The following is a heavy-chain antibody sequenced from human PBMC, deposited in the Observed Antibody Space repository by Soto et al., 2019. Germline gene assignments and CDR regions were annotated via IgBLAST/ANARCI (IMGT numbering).Heavy chain of an antibody. Sequence: QVQLVESGGGVVQPGRSLRLSCAASGFSFSDYGMHWVRQAPGKGLEWVAVISHYETKKYFEDSVKGRFTISRDNSKNMVYLQLNSLRPEDTAVYYCAKDWVSGSNRYQLDKWGQGTLVIVSS. CDR3: AKDWVSGSNRYQLDK. J-gene: IGHJ4*02. D-gene: IGHD1-26*01. CDR1: GFSFSDYG. V-gene: IGHV3-30*18. CDR2: ISHYETKK.